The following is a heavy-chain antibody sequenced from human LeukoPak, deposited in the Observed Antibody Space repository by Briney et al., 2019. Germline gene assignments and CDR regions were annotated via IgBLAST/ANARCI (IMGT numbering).Heavy chain of an antibody. Sequence: GGSLRLSCAASGFTFSVAAMTWVRQAPGKGLEWVSLIGASGESTYYADSVEGRFTISRDNSKNTLSLQMNSLRVEDTAMYFCAKDIQLSTWGLGTMVTVSS. J-gene: IGHJ3*01. CDR1: GFTFSVAA. CDR3: AKDIQLST. V-gene: IGHV3-23*01. CDR2: IGASGEST. D-gene: IGHD5-24*01.